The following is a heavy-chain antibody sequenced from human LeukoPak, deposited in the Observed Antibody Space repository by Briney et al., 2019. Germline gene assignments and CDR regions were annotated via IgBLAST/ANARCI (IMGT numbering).Heavy chain of an antibody. CDR3: AKDRIVGVISRIHY. CDR2: ISYDGSNE. J-gene: IGHJ4*02. Sequence: GRSLRLSCATSAFTFSSYAMYWFRQAPGKGLEWVAGISYDGSNEYYADSVTGRFTISRDNPQNTLYLLMNSLRAEDTAMYYCAKDRIVGVISRIHYWGQGTLVTVSS. D-gene: IGHD3-10*01. CDR1: AFTFSSYA. V-gene: IGHV3-30*18.